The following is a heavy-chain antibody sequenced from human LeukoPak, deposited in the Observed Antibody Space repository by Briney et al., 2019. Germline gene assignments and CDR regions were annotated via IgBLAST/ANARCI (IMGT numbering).Heavy chain of an antibody. CDR2: IYYSGST. CDR3: ARSGGYSSPLGY. V-gene: IGHV4-59*08. Sequence: KSSETLSLTFTVSGGSISSYYWTWIRQPPGKGLEWIGYIYYSGSTNYNPSLKSRVTISVDTSKNQFSLKLSSVTAADTAVYYCARSGGYSSPLGYWGQGTLVTVSS. D-gene: IGHD6-13*01. CDR1: GGSISSYY. J-gene: IGHJ4*02.